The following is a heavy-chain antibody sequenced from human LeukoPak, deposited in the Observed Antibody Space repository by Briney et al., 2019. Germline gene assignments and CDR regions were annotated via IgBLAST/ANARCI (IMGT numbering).Heavy chain of an antibody. J-gene: IGHJ5*02. D-gene: IGHD1-1*01. CDR3: ARIWSARDWFDP. V-gene: IGHV3-11*01. CDR1: GFTFRDYA. Sequence: GGSLRLSCAASGFTFRDYAMTWIRQAPGKGLEWISYIKKRSAATYYADSVAGRFVISRDDDKNSLNLHLTNLRVEDTATYFCARIWSARDWFDPWGQGT. CDR2: IKKRSAAT.